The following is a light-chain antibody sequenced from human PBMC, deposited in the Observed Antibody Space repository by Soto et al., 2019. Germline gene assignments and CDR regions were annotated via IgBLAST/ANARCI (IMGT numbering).Light chain of an antibody. J-gene: IGKJ2*01. V-gene: IGKV1-5*01. CDR1: QSVSRR. Sequence: DIQMTQSPSTLSASVGDRITITCRASQSVSRRLAWFQQKPGKAPKLLIYDASSLESGVPSRFSGSGSGTEFTLTISSLQPDDCAPYYCHTYNSYSLHTFGQGTKLEI. CDR2: DAS. CDR3: HTYNSYSLHT.